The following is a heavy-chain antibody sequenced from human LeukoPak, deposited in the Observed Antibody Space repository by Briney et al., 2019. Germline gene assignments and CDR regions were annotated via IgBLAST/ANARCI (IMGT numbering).Heavy chain of an antibody. Sequence: GASVKVSCKASGYTFTSYGISWVRQAPGQGLEWMGWISAYNGNTNYAQKLQGRVTMTTDTSTSTAYMELRSLRSDDTAVYYCARCGRYSGYYYGVAFDIWGQGTVVTVSS. CDR1: GYTFTSYG. CDR2: ISAYNGNT. V-gene: IGHV1-18*01. D-gene: IGHD3-22*01. J-gene: IGHJ3*02. CDR3: ARCGRYSGYYYGVAFDI.